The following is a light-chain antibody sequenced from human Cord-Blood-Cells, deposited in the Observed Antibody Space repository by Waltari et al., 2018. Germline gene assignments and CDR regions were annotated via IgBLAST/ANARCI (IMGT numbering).Light chain of an antibody. J-gene: IGLJ3*02. CDR2: EGS. V-gene: IGLV2-23*01. CDR1: SRDCGRYNL. Sequence: QSALTQPASVSGSPGQSITISCPGTSRDCGRYNLVPWYQQHPGKAPKLMIYEGSNRPAGVSNRFSDSKSGNTASLTISGLQAEDDADYYCCSYAGSSTWVFGGGTKLTVL. CDR3: CSYAGSSTWV.